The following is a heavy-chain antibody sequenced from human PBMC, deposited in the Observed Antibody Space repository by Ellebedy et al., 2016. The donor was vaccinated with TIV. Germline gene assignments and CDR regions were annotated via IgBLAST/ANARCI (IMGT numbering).Heavy chain of an antibody. CDR3: GRDSVGGVGGNPLDN. Sequence: ASVKVSXXASGYTFIAYHMHWVRQAPGQGLEWMGMINRGAGSTSYSHNFQGRVTMTGDTSTSTVYMELSSLTSDDTAVYYCGRDSVGGVGGNPLDNWGQGTLVTVSS. CDR1: GYTFIAYH. V-gene: IGHV1-46*01. D-gene: IGHD1-26*01. CDR2: INRGAGST. J-gene: IGHJ4*02.